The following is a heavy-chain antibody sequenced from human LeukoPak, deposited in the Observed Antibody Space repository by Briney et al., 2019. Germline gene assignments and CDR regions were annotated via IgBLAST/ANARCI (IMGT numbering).Heavy chain of an antibody. CDR1: GFTFSSYA. D-gene: IGHD6-13*01. CDR2: ISINGGST. V-gene: IGHV3-64*01. J-gene: IGHJ4*02. CDR3: ARGYSSSWYYFDY. Sequence: GGSLRLSCAGSGFTFSSYAMHWVRQAPGKGLEYVSFISINGGSTYYANSVKGRFTISRDNSKNTLYLQMGSLRAEDMAVYYCARGYSSSWYYFDYWGQGTLVTVSS.